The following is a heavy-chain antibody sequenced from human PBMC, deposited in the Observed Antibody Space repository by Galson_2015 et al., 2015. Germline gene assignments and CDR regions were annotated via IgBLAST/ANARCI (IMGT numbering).Heavy chain of an antibody. J-gene: IGHJ3*02. CDR1: GFTFSSYG. Sequence: SLRLSCAASGFTFSSYGMHWVRQAPGKGLEWVAAIWYDGSNKYYADSVEGRFTISRDNSKNTLYLQMNSLRAEDTAVYYCARGGGAVAGDAFDIWGQGTMVTVSS. D-gene: IGHD6-19*01. CDR3: ARGGGAVAGDAFDI. CDR2: IWYDGSNK. V-gene: IGHV3-33*01.